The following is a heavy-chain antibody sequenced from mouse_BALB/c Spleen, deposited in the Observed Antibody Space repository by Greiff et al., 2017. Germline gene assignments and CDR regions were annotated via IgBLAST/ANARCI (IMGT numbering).Heavy chain of an antibody. CDR2: INPSNGRT. CDR3: ARYEYGKGFAY. J-gene: IGHJ3*01. CDR1: GYTFTSYW. V-gene: IGHV1S81*02. D-gene: IGHD2-10*02. Sequence: QVQLQQSGAELVKPGASVKLSCKASGYTFTSYWMHWVKQRPGQGLEWIGEINPSNGRTNYNEKFKSKATLTVDKSSSTAYMQLSSLTSEDSAVYYCARYEYGKGFAYWGQGTLVTVSA.